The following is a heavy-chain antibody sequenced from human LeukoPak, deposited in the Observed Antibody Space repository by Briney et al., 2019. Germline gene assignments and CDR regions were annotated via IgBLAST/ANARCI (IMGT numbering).Heavy chain of an antibody. J-gene: IGHJ4*02. V-gene: IGHV3-21*01. CDR2: ISSSSSYI. D-gene: IGHD3/OR15-3a*01. CDR1: GFTLSSYE. Sequence: GGSLRLSCTVSGFTLSSYEMTWFRQAPGKGLEWVSSISSSSSYIYYADSVKGRFTISRDNAKNSLYLQMNSLRAKDTAVYYCASLDLGRLDYWGQGTLVTVSS. CDR3: ASLDLGRLDY.